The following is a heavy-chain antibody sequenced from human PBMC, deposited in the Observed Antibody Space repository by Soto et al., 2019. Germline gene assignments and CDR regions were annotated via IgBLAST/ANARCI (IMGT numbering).Heavy chain of an antibody. CDR3: ARAPNNWNYDY. CDR2: IGGSGDST. J-gene: IGHJ4*02. D-gene: IGHD1-20*01. CDR1: GFTFSSYA. Sequence: EVQLLESGGGLVQPGGSLRLSCAASGFTFSSYAMSWVRQAPGKGLEWVSAIGGSGDSTFYADSVKGRFTISRDNSKNTLYLQMNSLRAEDTAVYYCARAPNNWNYDYWGQGTLVTVSS. V-gene: IGHV3-23*01.